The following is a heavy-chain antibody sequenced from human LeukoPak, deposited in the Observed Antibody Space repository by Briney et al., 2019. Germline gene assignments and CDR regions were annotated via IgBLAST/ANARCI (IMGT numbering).Heavy chain of an antibody. CDR2: IYGDGTT. V-gene: IGHV3-53*01. CDR3: ARDRAGTQSWVELDL. CDR1: GFTVSGTY. D-gene: IGHD3-10*01. Sequence: GGSLRLTCIVSGFTVSGTYMDWVRQAPGKGLEWVSLIYGDGTTVYADSVKGRFTISRDTSKNMVHLQMDSLRPEDSAIYYCARDRAGTQSWVELDLWGQGTLVTVSS. J-gene: IGHJ5*02.